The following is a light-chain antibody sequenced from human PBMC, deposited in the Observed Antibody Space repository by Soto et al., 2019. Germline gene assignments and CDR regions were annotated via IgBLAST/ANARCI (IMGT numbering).Light chain of an antibody. CDR1: QTISTN. J-gene: IGKJ1*01. Sequence: DIQMTQSPSSLSASVGDRVTITCLASQTISTNLNWYQQKAGKVPKLLIYAASSLQSGVPSRFSGSGSGTDFTLTISSLQPEDFATYYCQQGYRSPPTFGQGTKVDIK. CDR2: AAS. V-gene: IGKV1-39*01. CDR3: QQGYRSPPT.